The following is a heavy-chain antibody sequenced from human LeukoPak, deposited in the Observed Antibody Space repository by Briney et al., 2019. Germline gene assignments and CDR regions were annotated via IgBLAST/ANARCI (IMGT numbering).Heavy chain of an antibody. CDR3: ARHSCSSTSCPTPHSYYYMDV. D-gene: IGHD2-2*01. CDR2: INPNSGGT. V-gene: IGHV1-2*02. CDR1: GYTFTCYY. J-gene: IGHJ6*03. Sequence: ASVKVSCKASGYTFTCYYMHWVRQAPGQGLEWMGWINPNSGGTNYAQKFQGRVTMTRDTSISTAYMELSRLRSDDTAVYYCARHSCSSTSCPTPHSYYYMDVWGKGTTVTVSS.